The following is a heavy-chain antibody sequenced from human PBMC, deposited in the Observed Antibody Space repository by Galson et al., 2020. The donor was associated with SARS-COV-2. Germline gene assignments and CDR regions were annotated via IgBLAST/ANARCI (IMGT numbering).Heavy chain of an antibody. CDR3: ATAPGYCSGGSCWDWFDP. CDR1: GYTLTELS. Sequence: ASVKVSCKVSGYTLTELSMHWVRQAPGKGLEWMGGFYPEDGETIYAQKFQGRVTMTEDTSTDTAYMELSSLRSEDTAVYYCATAPGYCSGGSCWDWFDPWGQGTLVTVSS. CDR2: FYPEDGET. J-gene: IGHJ5*02. V-gene: IGHV1-24*01. D-gene: IGHD2-15*01.